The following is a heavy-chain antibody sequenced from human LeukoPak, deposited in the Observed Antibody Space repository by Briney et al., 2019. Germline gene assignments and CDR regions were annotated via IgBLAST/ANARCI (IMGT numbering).Heavy chain of an antibody. Sequence: PGGSLRLSCAASGFTFTNYAMSWVRQAPGKGLEWVSSISSSSSYIYYADSVKGRFTISRDNAKNSLYLQMNSLRAEDTAVYYCAIAYGDYTPGDYWGQGTLVTVSS. V-gene: IGHV3-21*01. CDR1: GFTFTNYA. D-gene: IGHD4-17*01. CDR2: ISSSSSYI. J-gene: IGHJ4*02. CDR3: AIAYGDYTPGDY.